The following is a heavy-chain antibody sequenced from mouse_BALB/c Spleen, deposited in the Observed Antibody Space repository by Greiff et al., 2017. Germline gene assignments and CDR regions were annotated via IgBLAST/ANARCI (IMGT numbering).Heavy chain of an antibody. CDR2: INPSTGYT. CDR1: GYTFTSYW. Sequence: QVQLKESGAELARPGASVKMSCKASGYTFTSYWMHWVKQRPGQGLEWIGYINPSTGYTEYNQKFKDKATLTADKSSSTAYMQLSSLTSEDSAVYYCAVITTVEAYWGQGTLVTVSA. J-gene: IGHJ3*01. V-gene: IGHV1-4*01. CDR3: AVITTVEAY. D-gene: IGHD1-1*01.